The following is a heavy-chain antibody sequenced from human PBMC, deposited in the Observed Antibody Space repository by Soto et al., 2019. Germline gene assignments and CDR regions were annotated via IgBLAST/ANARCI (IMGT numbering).Heavy chain of an antibody. D-gene: IGHD2-2*01. CDR1: GGSISSGDYY. Sequence: SDTLSLTYTVSGGSISSGDYYWSWIRQPPGKCLEWIGYIYYSGSTYYNPSLKSRVTISVDTSKTQFSLKLSSVTAADTAVYYCARDIVVVPAAPGYYGMDVWGQGTTVTVSS. V-gene: IGHV4-30-4*02. CDR2: IYYSGST. J-gene: IGHJ6*02. CDR3: ARDIVVVPAAPGYYGMDV.